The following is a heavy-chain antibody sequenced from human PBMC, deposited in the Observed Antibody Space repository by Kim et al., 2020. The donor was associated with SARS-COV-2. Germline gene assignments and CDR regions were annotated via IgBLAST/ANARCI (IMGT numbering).Heavy chain of an antibody. V-gene: IGHV4-39*07. CDR3: TRGRNSGSRY. Sequence: SETLSLTCTVSGGSITSSSYHGGWIRQPPGKGLEWIGSIYYDGTTYYNPSLKSRVTISIDTSKNQFSLKLSSVTAADTAVYYCTRGRNSGSRYWGQGTLVTVSS. D-gene: IGHD3-10*01. CDR1: GGSITSSSYH. CDR2: IYYDGTT. J-gene: IGHJ4*02.